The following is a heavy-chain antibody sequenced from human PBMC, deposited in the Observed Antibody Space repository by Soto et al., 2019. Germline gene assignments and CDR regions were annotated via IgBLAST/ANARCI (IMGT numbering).Heavy chain of an antibody. D-gene: IGHD3-22*01. V-gene: IGHV3-15*01. Sequence: WGSLRLSCAASGFTFHNAWMSWVRQAPGKGLEWVGRIKRKSDGGTTYYAAPVKGRFTISRDDSKNTLYLQINSLETEDTAVYYCTTHAILVVVINRIEYWGQGTLVTVSS. CDR1: GFTFHNAW. CDR2: IKRKSDGGTT. J-gene: IGHJ4*02. CDR3: TTHAILVVVINRIEY.